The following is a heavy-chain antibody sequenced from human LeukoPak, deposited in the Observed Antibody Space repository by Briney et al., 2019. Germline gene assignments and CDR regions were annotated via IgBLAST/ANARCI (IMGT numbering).Heavy chain of an antibody. J-gene: IGHJ6*02. CDR1: GGIFCSYA. D-gene: IGHD3-22*01. CDR2: IIPIFGTA. CDR3: ARYYDNYYYGMDV. V-gene: IGHV1-69*13. Sequence: SVKVSCKASGGIFCSYAISWVRRAPGQGLEWMGGIIPIFGTANYAQKFQGRVTITADESTSTAYMELSSLRSEDTAVYYCARYYDNYYYGMDVWGQGTTVTVSS.